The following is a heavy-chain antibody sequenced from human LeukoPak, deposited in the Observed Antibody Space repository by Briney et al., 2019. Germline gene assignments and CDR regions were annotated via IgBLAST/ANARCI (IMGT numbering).Heavy chain of an antibody. J-gene: IGHJ3*02. CDR3: ARGASVVAGNDNAFDI. CDR1: GFTFSSYS. D-gene: IGHD6-19*01. V-gene: IGHV3-21*01. CDR2: ISTSSSYI. Sequence: PGGSLSLSCAASGFTFSSYSMNWVRQAPGKGLEWVSSISTSSSYIYYADSVKGRFTISRDNAKKSLYLQMNSLRADDTAVYYCARGASVVAGNDNAFDIWGQGTMVTVSS.